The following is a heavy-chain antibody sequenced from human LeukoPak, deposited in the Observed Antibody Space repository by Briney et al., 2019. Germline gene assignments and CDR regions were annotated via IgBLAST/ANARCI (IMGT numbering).Heavy chain of an antibody. J-gene: IGHJ4*02. CDR2: IKQDGSDK. D-gene: IGHD1-1*01. CDR3: ARLTGTTGFDY. V-gene: IGHV3-7*01. CDR1: GFPFSSYW. Sequence: GGSLRLSCVASGFPFSSYWMSWVRQAPGKGLEWVANIKQDGSDKYYVDSVKGRFTISRDNAKNSLYLQLNSLRADDTAVYYCARLTGTTGFDYWGQGTLVTVSS.